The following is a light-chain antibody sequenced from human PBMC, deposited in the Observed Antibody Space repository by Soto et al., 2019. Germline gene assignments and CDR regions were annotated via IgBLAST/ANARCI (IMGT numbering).Light chain of an antibody. V-gene: IGKV1-5*03. J-gene: IGKJ1*01. CDR1: QTISSW. Sequence: EIQVTQSPSTLSGSVGDRVTITCRASQTISSWLAWYQQKPGKAPKLLIYKASTLKSGVPSRFSGSGSGTEFTLTISSLQPDDFATYYCQHYTSYSEAFGQGTKVDI. CDR2: KAS. CDR3: QHYTSYSEA.